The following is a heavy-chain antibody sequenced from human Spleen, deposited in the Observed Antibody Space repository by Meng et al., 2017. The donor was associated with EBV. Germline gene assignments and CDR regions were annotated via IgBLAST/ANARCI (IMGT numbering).Heavy chain of an antibody. CDR3: ASESGRGFTPDY. CDR2: LIPMTGVA. CDR1: GGTFRSDA. Sequence: VQCGAEMETPGSSVMVSCKTSGGTFRSDAISWVRQAPGQGLVWMGGLIPMTGVAHYAQKFQDRVSIIADESTSTHYLELSSLRSEDTAIYFCASESGRGFTPDYWGQGTLVTVSS. J-gene: IGHJ4*02. V-gene: IGHV1-69*01. D-gene: IGHD3-10*01.